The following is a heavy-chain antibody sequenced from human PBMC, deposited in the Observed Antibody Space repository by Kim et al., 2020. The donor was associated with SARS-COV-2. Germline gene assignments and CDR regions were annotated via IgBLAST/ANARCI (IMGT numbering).Heavy chain of an antibody. CDR2: INPSDSST. Sequence: GESLKISCKGSGYTFTNNWITWVRQMPGTGLEWMGRINPSDSSTIYSPSFQGHVTISADKSINTAYLQWSSLKASDTAMYYCVRGHGWVDYWGQGTLLSVST. V-gene: IGHV5-10-1*01. CDR1: GYTFTNNW. J-gene: IGHJ4*02. D-gene: IGHD6-19*01. CDR3: VRGHGWVDY.